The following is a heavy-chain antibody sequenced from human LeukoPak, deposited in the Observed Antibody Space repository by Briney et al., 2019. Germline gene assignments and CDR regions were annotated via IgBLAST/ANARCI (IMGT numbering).Heavy chain of an antibody. V-gene: IGHV1-2*02. CDR2: INPHSGDT. Sequence: ASVKVSCKASGYTFTGYNIHWVRQAPGQRLEWMAWINPHSGDTNYAQKFHGRGAMTRDTSITTAYMELSRLGSDDTAVYYCARGILGYCSSGSCPSGMDVWGQGTTVTVPS. CDR3: ARGILGYCSSGSCPSGMDV. D-gene: IGHD2-15*01. CDR1: GYTFTGYN. J-gene: IGHJ6*02.